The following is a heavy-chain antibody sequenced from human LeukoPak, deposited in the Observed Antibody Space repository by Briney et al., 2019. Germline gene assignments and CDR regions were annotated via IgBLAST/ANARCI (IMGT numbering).Heavy chain of an antibody. CDR2: ISYDGSNK. J-gene: IGHJ6*03. D-gene: IGHD1-1*01. CDR1: GFTFSSYA. Sequence: GGSLRLSCAASGFTFSSYAMHWVRQAPGKGLEWVAVISYDGSNKYYADSVKGRFTISRDNSKNTLYLQMNSLRAEDTAVYYCARGPSEGNNWNDLPERNYYYYMDVWGKGTTVTVSS. CDR3: ARGPSEGNNWNDLPERNYYYYMDV. V-gene: IGHV3-30-3*01.